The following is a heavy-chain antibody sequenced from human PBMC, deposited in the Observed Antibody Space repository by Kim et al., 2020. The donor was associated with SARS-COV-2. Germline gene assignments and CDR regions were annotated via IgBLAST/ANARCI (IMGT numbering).Heavy chain of an antibody. CDR2: IWYDGSNK. V-gene: IGHV3-33*01. D-gene: IGHD3-16*01. CDR1: GFTFSSYG. CDR3: ARVESSDDYVWGSSDY. Sequence: GGSLRLSCAASGFTFSSYGMHWVRQAPGKGLEWVAVIWYDGSNKYYADSVKGRFTISRDNSKNTLYLQMNSLRAEDTAVYYCARVESSDDYVWGSSDYWGQGTLVTVSS. J-gene: IGHJ4*02.